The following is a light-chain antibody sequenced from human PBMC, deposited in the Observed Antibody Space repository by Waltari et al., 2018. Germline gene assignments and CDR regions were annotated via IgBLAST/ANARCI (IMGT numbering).Light chain of an antibody. CDR2: AAI. V-gene: IGLV2-14*03. CDR1: SSDVGGYNY. CDR3: GSFISSTTGI. Sequence: QSALTQPDSVSGSPGQSITISCTGPSSDVGGYNYVSWYQQYPGKAPKVIIYAAINRPSGVSNRFSGSKSGNSASLTISGLQAEDEADYYCGSFISSTTGIFGGGTRLTVL. J-gene: IGLJ2*01.